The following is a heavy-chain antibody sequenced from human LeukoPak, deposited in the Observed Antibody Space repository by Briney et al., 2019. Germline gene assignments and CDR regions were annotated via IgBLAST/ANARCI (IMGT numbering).Heavy chain of an antibody. V-gene: IGHV3-30*02. D-gene: IGHD2-21*02. J-gene: IGHJ4*02. CDR2: IRYDGSNK. Sequence: PGGSLRLSCAASGFTFSSYGMHWVRQAPGKGLEWVAFIRYDGSNKYYADSVKGRFTISRDNSKNTLYLQMNSLRAEDTAVYYCARARTGDPFFDYWGQGTLVTVSS. CDR3: ARARTGDPFFDY. CDR1: GFTFSSYG.